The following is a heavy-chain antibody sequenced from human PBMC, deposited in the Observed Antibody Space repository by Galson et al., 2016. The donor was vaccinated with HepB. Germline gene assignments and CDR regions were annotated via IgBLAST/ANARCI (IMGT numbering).Heavy chain of an antibody. D-gene: IGHD1-26*01. CDR1: GFIFKDYA. J-gene: IGHJ1*01. CDR2: ISWNSGSI. Sequence: SLRLSCAASGFIFKDYAMHWVRQAPGKGLEWVSSISWNSGSIGYADSVKGQFTISRDNAKNSLYLQMNSLRAEDTAFYYCAQDKASMSVGATNLQHWGQGTLVTVSS. CDR3: AQDKASMSVGATNLQH. V-gene: IGHV3-9*01.